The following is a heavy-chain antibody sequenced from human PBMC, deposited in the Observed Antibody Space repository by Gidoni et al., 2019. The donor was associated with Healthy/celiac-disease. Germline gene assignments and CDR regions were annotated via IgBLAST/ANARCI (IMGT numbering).Heavy chain of an antibody. CDR2: ISYDGSNK. V-gene: IGHV3-30*03. CDR1: GFTFSSYG. Sequence: QVMLVQSGGGVVQPGRSRRLSCAASGFTFSSYGMHWVRQAPGKGLEWVAVISYDGSNKYYADSVKGRFTISRDNSKNTLYLQMNSLRAEDTAVYYCARDPGQWLVQGEFDYWGQGTLVTVSS. D-gene: IGHD6-19*01. CDR3: ARDPGQWLVQGEFDY. J-gene: IGHJ4*02.